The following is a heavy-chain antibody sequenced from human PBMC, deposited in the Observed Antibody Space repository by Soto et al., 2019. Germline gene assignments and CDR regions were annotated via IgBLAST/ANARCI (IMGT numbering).Heavy chain of an antibody. J-gene: IGHJ4*02. CDR3: ARTSLAAYSSSWYEDY. CDR1: GGSISSGGYY. Sequence: QVQLQESGPGLVKPSQTLSLTCTVSGGSISSGGYYWSWIRQHPGKGLEWIGYIDYSGSTYYNPSLKRRVTISVDTSKNQFSLKLSAVTAADTAVYYCARTSLAAYSSSWYEDYWGQGTLVTVSS. CDR2: IDYSGST. V-gene: IGHV4-31*03. D-gene: IGHD6-13*01.